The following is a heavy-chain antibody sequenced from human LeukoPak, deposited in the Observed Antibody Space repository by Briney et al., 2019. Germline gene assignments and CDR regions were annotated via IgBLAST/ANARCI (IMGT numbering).Heavy chain of an antibody. CDR2: ISGSGGST. D-gene: IGHD5-18*01. CDR1: GFTFSSYA. J-gene: IGHJ4*02. Sequence: PGGSLRLSCAASGFTFSSYAMSWVRQAPGKGLGWVSAISGSGGSTYYADSVKGRFTISRDNSKNTLYLQMNSLRAEDTAVYYCAKASLSRGYSVPFDYWGQGTLVTVSS. V-gene: IGHV3-23*01. CDR3: AKASLSRGYSVPFDY.